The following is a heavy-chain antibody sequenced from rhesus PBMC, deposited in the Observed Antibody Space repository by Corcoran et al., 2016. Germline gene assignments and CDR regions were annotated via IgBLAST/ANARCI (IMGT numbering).Heavy chain of an antibody. D-gene: IGHD6-37*01. J-gene: IGHJ4*01. CDR2: GKGPSGRT. Sequence: QVQLQESGPGLVKPSETLSLTCAVSGASISSYWWRWSRQAPGKGLEWIGEGKGPSGRTYYNPASNSRVTLSKDTSRNHFSLNMNSVTAADTALYYCVGRNRWWGQGVLVTVSS. CDR1: GASISSYW. CDR3: VGRNRW. V-gene: IGHV4-80*01.